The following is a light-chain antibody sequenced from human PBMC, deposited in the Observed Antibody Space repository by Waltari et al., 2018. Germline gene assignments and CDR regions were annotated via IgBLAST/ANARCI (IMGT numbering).Light chain of an antibody. CDR3: AAWDDSLTVL. V-gene: IGLV1-44*01. CDR1: SSNIGSDN. Sequence: QSVLTQPPSASGTPGQRVTISCSGGSSNIGSDNVNWYQQLPGTAPKLLINSNNQRPSGVPDRFSGSKSGTSASLAISGLQSEDEADYYCAAWDDSLTVLFGGGTKLTVL. J-gene: IGLJ2*01. CDR2: SNN.